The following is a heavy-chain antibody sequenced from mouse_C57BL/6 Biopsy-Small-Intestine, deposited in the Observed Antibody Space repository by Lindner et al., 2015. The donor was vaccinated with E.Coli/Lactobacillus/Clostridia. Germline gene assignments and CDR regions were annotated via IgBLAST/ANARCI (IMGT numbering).Heavy chain of an antibody. CDR3: VRDIYVFAVVMNDY. CDR1: DTSSTAYY. J-gene: IGHJ4*01. Sequence: SVKVLLQGFSDTSSTAYYIHWLRQAPGQGLEWMGRFNPYTGDTDYAQKFQGRVSMTGNTSISTAYVELRGLRSDDTAVYFCVRDIYVFAVVMNDYWGQGTLVTVSS. D-gene: IGHD2-12*01. V-gene: IGHV1-84*02. CDR2: FNPYTGDT.